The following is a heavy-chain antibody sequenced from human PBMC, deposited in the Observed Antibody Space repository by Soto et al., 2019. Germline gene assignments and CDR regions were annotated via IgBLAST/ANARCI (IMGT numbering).Heavy chain of an antibody. J-gene: IGHJ4*02. CDR3: VRDSLVSGPGRLDN. V-gene: IGHV3-30*03. CDR1: GFMFSHYG. D-gene: IGHD2-8*01. CDR2: ISYDGSDT. Sequence: QVQLVESGGGVVQPGRSLRLSCAASGFMFSHYGMHWVRLAPGKGLEWVAFISYDGSDTFYAESVKGRFIVSRDNRLHLQMGSLRSDDTAVYYCVRDSLVSGPGRLDNWGQGTPFTVSS.